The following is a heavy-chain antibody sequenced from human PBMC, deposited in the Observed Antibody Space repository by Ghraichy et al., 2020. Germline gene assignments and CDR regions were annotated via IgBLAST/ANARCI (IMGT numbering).Heavy chain of an antibody. CDR1: GFTFSNYW. D-gene: IGHD2-15*01. CDR3: ASALVV. V-gene: IGHV3-7*01. J-gene: IGHJ4*02. CDR2: IKEDGSEK. Sequence: GSLRLSCAASGFTFSNYWMNWVRQAPGKGLEWVASIKEDGSEKYYVDSVKGRFTISRDNARNSLFLQMNSLRVEDTAVYYCASALVVWGQGTLVTVSS.